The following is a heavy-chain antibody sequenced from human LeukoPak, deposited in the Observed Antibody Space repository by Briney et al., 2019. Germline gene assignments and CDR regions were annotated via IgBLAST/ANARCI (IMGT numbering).Heavy chain of an antibody. CDR3: ARCDGRGQLVHYSYYMDV. J-gene: IGHJ6*03. CDR1: DGSFSGYY. Sequence: ASETLSLTCAVYDGSFSGYYWSWIRQPPGKGLEWIGEIYHSGSTNYNPSLKSRVTISVDKSKNQFSLKLSSVTAADTAVYCCARCDGRGQLVHYSYYMDVWGKGTTVTVSS. D-gene: IGHD6-6*01. CDR2: IYHSGST. V-gene: IGHV4-34*01.